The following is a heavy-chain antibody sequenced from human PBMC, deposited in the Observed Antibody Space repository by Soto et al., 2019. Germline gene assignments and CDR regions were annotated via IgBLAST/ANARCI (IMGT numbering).Heavy chain of an antibody. CDR3: ARDDVLCDGGRCYGVSLDV. CDR1: GFTFSSYA. D-gene: IGHD2-15*01. J-gene: IGHJ6*04. CDR2: ISGSGGST. Sequence: GGSLRLSCAASGFTFSSYAMSWVRQAPGKGLEWVSAISGSGGSTYYADSVKGRFTISRDNSKNTLHLQMDSLRAEDTAVYYCARDDVLCDGGRCYGVSLDVWGKATTVTVSS. V-gene: IGHV3-23*01.